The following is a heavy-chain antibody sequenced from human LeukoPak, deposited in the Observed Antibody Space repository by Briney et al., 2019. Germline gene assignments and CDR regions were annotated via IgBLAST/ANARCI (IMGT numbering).Heavy chain of an antibody. CDR1: GGTFSSYA. CDR2: IIPIFGTA. V-gene: IGHV1-69*05. Sequence: GASVKVSCKASGGTFSSYAISWVRQAPGQGLEWMGGIIPIFGTANYAQKFQGRVTMTRDTSTSTVYMELSSLRSEDTAVYYCARDGYYYDSSGYYPSAFDIWGQGTMVTVSS. CDR3: ARDGYYYDSSGYYPSAFDI. J-gene: IGHJ3*02. D-gene: IGHD3-22*01.